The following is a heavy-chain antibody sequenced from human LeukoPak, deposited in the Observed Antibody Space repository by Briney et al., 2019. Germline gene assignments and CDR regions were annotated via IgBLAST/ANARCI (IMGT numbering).Heavy chain of an antibody. V-gene: IGHV4-39*07. D-gene: IGHD3-3*01. Sequence: SETLSLTCTVSGGSISSSSYYWSWIRQPPGKGLEWIGEINHSGSTNYNPSLKSRVTISVDTSKNQFSLKLSSVTAADTAVYYCARGNKYYDFWSGYYKEDPYFDYWGQGTLVTVSS. CDR3: ARGNKYYDFWSGYYKEDPYFDY. J-gene: IGHJ4*02. CDR2: INHSGST. CDR1: GGSISSSSYY.